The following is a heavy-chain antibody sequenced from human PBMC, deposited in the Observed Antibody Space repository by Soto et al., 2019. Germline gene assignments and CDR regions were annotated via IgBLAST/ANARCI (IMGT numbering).Heavy chain of an antibody. CDR2: IIPIFGTA. Sequence: SVKVSCKASGGTFSSYAISWVRQAPGQGLEWMGGIIPIFGTANYAQKFQGRVTITADESTSTAYMELSSLRSEDTAVYYFATVGHPRIAVAGQYFQHWGPGTLVTVSS. V-gene: IGHV1-69*13. CDR3: ATVGHPRIAVAGQYFQH. CDR1: GGTFSSYA. D-gene: IGHD6-19*01. J-gene: IGHJ1*01.